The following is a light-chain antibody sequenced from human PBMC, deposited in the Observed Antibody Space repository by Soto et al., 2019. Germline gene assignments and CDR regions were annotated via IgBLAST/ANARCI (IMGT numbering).Light chain of an antibody. J-gene: IGKJ1*01. V-gene: IGKV1-5*01. CDR2: DAS. Sequence: DIQMTQSPSTLSASVGDRVTITCRASQRISTWLAWYQQKPGKVPKLLISDASTLDSGVPSRFRGSGFGTEFTLTINSLQPDDFATYYCQQYDRHSGTFGQGTRVEIK. CDR3: QQYDRHSGT. CDR1: QRISTW.